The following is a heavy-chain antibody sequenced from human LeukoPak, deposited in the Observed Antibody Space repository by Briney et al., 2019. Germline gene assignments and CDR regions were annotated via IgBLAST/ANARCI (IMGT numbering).Heavy chain of an antibody. CDR3: ARARGIAAAGFYYYYMDV. J-gene: IGHJ6*03. V-gene: IGHV3-53*01. D-gene: IGHD6-13*01. CDR1: RFTVSSNY. CDR2: IYSGGST. Sequence: GGSLRLSCAASRFTVSSNYMSWVRQAPGKGLEWVSVIYSGGSTYYADSVKGRFTISRDNSKNTLYLQMNSLRAEDTAVYYCARARGIAAAGFYYYYMDVWGKGTTVTVSS.